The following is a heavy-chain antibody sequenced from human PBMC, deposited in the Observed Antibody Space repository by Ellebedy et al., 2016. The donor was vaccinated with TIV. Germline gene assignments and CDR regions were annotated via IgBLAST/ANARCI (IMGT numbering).Heavy chain of an antibody. Sequence: GGSLRLSXAASGFTFSTYWMAWVRQAPGKGLEWVADINPDGTEKYYLDSVKGRFTISRDNAKNSLFLQMSTLRAEDTAVYYCAKEFSRSWGAWGQGTTVTVSS. D-gene: IGHD3-16*01. CDR2: INPDGTEK. CDR1: GFTFSTYW. CDR3: AKEFSRSWGA. J-gene: IGHJ6*02. V-gene: IGHV3-7*01.